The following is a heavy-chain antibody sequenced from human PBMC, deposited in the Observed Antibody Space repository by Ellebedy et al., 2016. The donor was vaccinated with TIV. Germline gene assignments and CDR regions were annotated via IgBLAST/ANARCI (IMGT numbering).Heavy chain of an antibody. CDR1: GYTFSVYG. Sequence: ASVKVSXXASGYTFSVYGISWVRQAPGQGLEWMGWMNPNSGNTNYAQKVQGRVTMTTDTSTSTAYMELRSLRSDDTAVYYCARDRGTSYYFDDWGQGTLVTVSS. V-gene: IGHV1-18*01. J-gene: IGHJ4*02. CDR3: ARDRGTSYYFDD. D-gene: IGHD2-2*01. CDR2: MNPNSGNT.